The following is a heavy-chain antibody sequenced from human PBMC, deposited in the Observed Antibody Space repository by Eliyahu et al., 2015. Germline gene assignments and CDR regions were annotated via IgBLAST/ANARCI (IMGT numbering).Heavy chain of an antibody. Sequence: QLQLQESGPGLVTPSETLSLTCTVSGGSISTTSYYWGWFRQSPGEGLEWIGTMYYSGTTYYNPSLKSRVTMSIDTSKNLFSLKLNSVTAADTAVYYCARRASGWNVGWFDPWGQGTLV. V-gene: IGHV4-39*01. D-gene: IGHD1-1*01. CDR1: GGSISTTSYY. CDR2: MYYSGTT. CDR3: ARRASGWNVGWFDP. J-gene: IGHJ5*02.